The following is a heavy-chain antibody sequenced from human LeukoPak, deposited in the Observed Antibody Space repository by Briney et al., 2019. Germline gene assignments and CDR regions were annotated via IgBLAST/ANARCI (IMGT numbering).Heavy chain of an antibody. V-gene: IGHV3-23*01. CDR2: ISGSGGST. Sequence: PGGSLRLSCVASGFTFSSYAMSWVRQAPGKGLEWVSAISGSGGSTYYADSVKGRFTISRDNSKNTLYLQMNSLRAEDTAVYYCAKSSKSYDFWSGYYLFDYWGQGTLVTVSS. D-gene: IGHD3-3*01. CDR1: GFTFSSYA. CDR3: AKSSKSYDFWSGYYLFDY. J-gene: IGHJ4*02.